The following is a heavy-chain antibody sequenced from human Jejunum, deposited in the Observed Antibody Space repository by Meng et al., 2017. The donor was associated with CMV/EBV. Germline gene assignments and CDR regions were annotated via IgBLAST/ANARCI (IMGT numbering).Heavy chain of an antibody. CDR1: GFPFSSSS. Sequence: CAASGFPFSSSSMHWVRQAPGKGLEWVAYILYEGSHKYYADSVKGRFTISRDNSENTLYLQMNSLRAEDTAVYYCAREDGRGDFDYWGQGTLVTVSS. J-gene: IGHJ4*02. CDR3: AREDGRGDFDY. D-gene: IGHD3-10*01. CDR2: ILYEGSHK. V-gene: IGHV3-30*01.